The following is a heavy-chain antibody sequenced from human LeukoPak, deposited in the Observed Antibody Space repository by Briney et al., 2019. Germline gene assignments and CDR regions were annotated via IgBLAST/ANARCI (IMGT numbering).Heavy chain of an antibody. V-gene: IGHV3-23*01. D-gene: IGHD1-26*01. J-gene: IGHJ4*02. CDR2: ISGSGGGT. CDR1: RFTFSDYA. CDR3: AMGPRGTYFDY. Sequence: GGSLRLSCAASRFTFSDYAVSWVRQAPGKGLEWVSAISGSGGGTYYADTVKGRFTISRDNSKNTLYLQMNSLRAEDTAVYYCAMGPRGTYFDYWGQGTLVTVSS.